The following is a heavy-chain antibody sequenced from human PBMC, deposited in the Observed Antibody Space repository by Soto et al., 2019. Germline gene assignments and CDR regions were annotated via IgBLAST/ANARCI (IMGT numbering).Heavy chain of an antibody. V-gene: IGHV1-2*04. CDR3: ARDSWVVSYDFWSGYRPGGMDV. CDR2: INPNSGGT. CDR1: GYTFTGYY. Sequence: GASVKVSCKASGYTFTGYYMHWVRQAPGQGLEWMGWINPNSGGTDYAQKFQGWVTMTRDTSISTAYMELSRLRSDDTAVYYCARDSWVVSYDFWSGYRPGGMDVWGQGTTVTVSS. D-gene: IGHD3-3*01. J-gene: IGHJ6*02.